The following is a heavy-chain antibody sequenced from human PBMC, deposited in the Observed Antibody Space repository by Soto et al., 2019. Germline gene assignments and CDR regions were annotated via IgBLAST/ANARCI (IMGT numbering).Heavy chain of an antibody. CDR1: GFTFDDYA. D-gene: IGHD6-13*01. Sequence: DVQLVESGGGLVQPGRSLRLSCAASGFTFDDYAMHWVRQAPGKGLEWVSGISWNSGSIGYADSVKGRFTISRDNAKNSLYLQMNSLRAEDTALYYCAKDRRPAAAGTPWFDPWGQGTLVTVSS. V-gene: IGHV3-9*01. J-gene: IGHJ5*02. CDR2: ISWNSGSI. CDR3: AKDRRPAAAGTPWFDP.